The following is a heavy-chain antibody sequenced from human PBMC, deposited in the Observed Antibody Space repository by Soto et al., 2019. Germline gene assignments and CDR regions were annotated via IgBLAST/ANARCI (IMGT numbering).Heavy chain of an antibody. CDR2: ISTSNGNT. D-gene: IGHD5-18*01. V-gene: IGHV1-18*01. CDR1: GYTFTSYG. CDR3: ARDVGNGYGYGYGY. Sequence: QVQLVQSGAEVKKPGASVTVSCKVSGYTFTSYGISWVRQAPGQGLEWMGWISTSNGNTNYAQKLQGRVNMTTDTSTSTAYMELRSLRADDTAVYYCARDVGNGYGYGYGYWGQGTLVTVSS. J-gene: IGHJ4*02.